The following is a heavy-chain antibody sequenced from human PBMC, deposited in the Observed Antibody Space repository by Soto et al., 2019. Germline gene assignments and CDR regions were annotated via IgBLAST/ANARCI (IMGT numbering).Heavy chain of an antibody. V-gene: IGHV1-18*01. J-gene: IGHJ3*02. CDR1: GYTFTSYG. Sequence: ASVKVSCKASGYTFTSYGISWVRQAPGQGLEWMGWISAYNGNTNYAQKLQGRVTMTTDTSTSTAYMELRSLRSDDTAVYYCARDLGYDISNAFDIWGQGTMVTVSS. D-gene: IGHD3-9*01. CDR2: ISAYNGNT. CDR3: ARDLGYDISNAFDI.